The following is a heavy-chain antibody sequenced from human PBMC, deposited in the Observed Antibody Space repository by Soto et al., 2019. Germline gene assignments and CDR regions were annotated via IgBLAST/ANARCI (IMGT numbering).Heavy chain of an antibody. J-gene: IGHJ4*02. CDR2: IYYSGST. D-gene: IGHD7-27*01. CDR1: GGSISSSSYY. CDR3: AISLGTRNYFDY. Sequence: SETLSLTCTVSGGSISSSSYYWGWIRQPPGKGLEWIGSIYYSGSTYYNPSLKSRVTISVDTSKNQFSLKLGSVTAADTAVYYCAISLGTRNYFDYWGQGTLVTVSS. V-gene: IGHV4-39*01.